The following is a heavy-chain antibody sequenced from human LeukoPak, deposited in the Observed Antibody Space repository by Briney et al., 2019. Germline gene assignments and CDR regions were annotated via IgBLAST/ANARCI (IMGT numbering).Heavy chain of an antibody. CDR1: GFTFSSYW. D-gene: IGHD6-6*01. Sequence: NPGGSLRLSCAASGFTFSSYWMSWVRQAPGKGLEWVSYISSSSSTIYYADSVKGRFTISRDNAKNSLYLQMNSLRDEDTAVYYCAREYSSSSGSVSDYWGQGTLVTVSS. CDR2: ISSSSSTI. J-gene: IGHJ4*02. V-gene: IGHV3-48*02. CDR3: AREYSSSSGSVSDY.